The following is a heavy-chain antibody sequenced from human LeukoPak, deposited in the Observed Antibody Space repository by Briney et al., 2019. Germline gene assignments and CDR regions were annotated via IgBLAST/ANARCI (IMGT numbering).Heavy chain of an antibody. CDR2: ISSSSSYI. D-gene: IGHD1-26*01. J-gene: IGHJ4*02. V-gene: IGHV3-21*01. Sequence: PGGSLRLSCAASGLTFSSYSMNWVRQAPGKGLGWGSSISSSSSYIYYADSVKGRFTISRDNAKNSLYLQMNSLRAEDTAVYYCARDPHTGATRGSPLDYWGQGTLVTVSS. CDR1: GLTFSSYS. CDR3: ARDPHTGATRGSPLDY.